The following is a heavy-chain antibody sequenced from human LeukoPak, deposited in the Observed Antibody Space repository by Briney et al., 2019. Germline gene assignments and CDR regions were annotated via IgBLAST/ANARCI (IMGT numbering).Heavy chain of an antibody. D-gene: IGHD1-26*01. J-gene: IGHJ4*02. CDR3: ARAVGDTTDYFDY. V-gene: IGHV1-46*01. Sequence: ASVKVSCKASGYTFSNYYIHWVRQAPGQGLEWMGIINPGGGSARYAQNFQDRVAMTRDTSTSTVYMDLSSLRSEDTAVYYCARAVGDTTDYFDYWGQGTLVTVSS. CDR1: GYTFSNYY. CDR2: INPGGGSA.